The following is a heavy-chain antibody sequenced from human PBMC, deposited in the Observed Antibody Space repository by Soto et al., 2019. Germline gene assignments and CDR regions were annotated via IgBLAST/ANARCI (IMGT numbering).Heavy chain of an antibody. D-gene: IGHD6-6*01. V-gene: IGHV1-69*12. Sequence: QVQLVQSGAEVKKPGSSVKVSCKAPGGTFSSYAISWVRQAPGQGLEWMGGIIPIFGTANYAQKFQGRVTITADESTSTAYMELSSLRSEDTAVYYCASHGRQLVDYYYGMDVWGQGTTVTVSS. CDR3: ASHGRQLVDYYYGMDV. CDR2: IIPIFGTA. J-gene: IGHJ6*02. CDR1: GGTFSSYA.